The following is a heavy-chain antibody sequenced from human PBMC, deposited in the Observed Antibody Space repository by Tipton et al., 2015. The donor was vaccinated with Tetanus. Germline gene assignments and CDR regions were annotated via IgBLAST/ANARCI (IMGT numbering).Heavy chain of an antibody. Sequence: TLSLTCAVYGGSFSGYYWSWIRQPPGKGLEWIGEINHSGSTNHNPSLKSRVTISVDTSKNQFSLKLSSVTAADTAVYYCARGQAAGFTVGYYYYYYGMDVWGQGTTVTVSS. CDR1: GGSFSGYY. CDR3: ARGQAAGFTVGYYYYYYGMDV. D-gene: IGHD6-13*01. J-gene: IGHJ6*02. V-gene: IGHV4-34*01. CDR2: INHSGST.